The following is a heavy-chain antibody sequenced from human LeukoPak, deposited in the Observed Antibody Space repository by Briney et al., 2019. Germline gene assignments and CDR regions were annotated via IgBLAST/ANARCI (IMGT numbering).Heavy chain of an antibody. CDR1: GGSISSGDYY. CDR3: AREPLGDYDILTGYYRPYYFDY. J-gene: IGHJ4*02. V-gene: IGHV4-30-4*01. D-gene: IGHD3-9*01. CDR2: SNYSGST. Sequence: SETLSLTCTVSGGSISSGDYYGGWNRQPPGRGREGIGYSNYSGSTHYNPSLKSRFTISVDTSKNQFSLKLSSVTAADTAVYYCAREPLGDYDILTGYYRPYYFDYWGQGTLVAVSS.